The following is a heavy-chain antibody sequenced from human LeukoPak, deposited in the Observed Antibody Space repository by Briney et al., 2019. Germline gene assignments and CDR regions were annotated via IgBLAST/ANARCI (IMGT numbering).Heavy chain of an antibody. V-gene: IGHV3-30*18. J-gene: IGHJ4*02. CDR3: AKLSGRGYSYGRVAVYFDY. CDR1: GFTFSSYG. CDR2: ISYDGSNK. Sequence: GGSLRLSCAASGFTFSSYGMHWVRQAPGKGLEWVAVISYDGSNKYYADSVKGRFTISRDNSKNTLYLQMNSLRAEDTAVYYCAKLSGRGYSYGRVAVYFDYWGQGTLVTVSS. D-gene: IGHD5-18*01.